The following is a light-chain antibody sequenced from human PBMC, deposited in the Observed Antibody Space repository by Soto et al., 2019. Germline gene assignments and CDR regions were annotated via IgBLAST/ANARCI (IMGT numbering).Light chain of an antibody. CDR2: DAS. V-gene: IGKV3-11*01. CDR1: QSVSSY. CDR3: QKRSNWPLT. J-gene: IGKJ4*01. Sequence: EIVLTQSPATLSLSPGERATLSCRASQSVSSYLAWYQQKPGQAPRLLIYDASNRATGIPPRFSGSGSGTDFTLNISRLQNEDFAVYYCQKRSNWPLTFGGGTKV.